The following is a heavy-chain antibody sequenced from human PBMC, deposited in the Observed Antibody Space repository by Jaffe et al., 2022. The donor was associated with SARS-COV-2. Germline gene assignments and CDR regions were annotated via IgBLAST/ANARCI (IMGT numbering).Heavy chain of an antibody. J-gene: IGHJ6*03. CDR3: ATTATFQRDYYYMDV. D-gene: IGHD2-15*01. Sequence: QVQLVQSGAEVKKPGSSVRVSCKAFGGTFSNYAISWVRQAPGQGLEWMGGIVPIFDTATYAQKFQGRVTFTADESTRTAFMDLNSLRSEDTAVYYCATTATFQRDYYYMDVWGKGTTVTVSS. V-gene: IGHV1-69*01. CDR1: GGTFSNYA. CDR2: IVPIFDTA.